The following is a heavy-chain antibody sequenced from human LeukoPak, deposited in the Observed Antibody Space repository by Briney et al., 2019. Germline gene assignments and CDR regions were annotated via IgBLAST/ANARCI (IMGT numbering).Heavy chain of an antibody. D-gene: IGHD3-10*01. J-gene: IGHJ6*03. CDR1: GFTFSSYS. V-gene: IGHV3-21*01. CDR3: ARQRYYYGSGSYYKGSIYYYYYMDV. Sequence: GGSLRLSCVASGFTFSSYSMNWVRQAPGKGLEWVSSISSSSYIYYADSVKGRFTISRDNAKNSLYLQMNSLRAEDTAVYYCARQRYYYGSGSYYKGSIYYYYYMDVWGKGTTVTISS. CDR2: ISSSSYI.